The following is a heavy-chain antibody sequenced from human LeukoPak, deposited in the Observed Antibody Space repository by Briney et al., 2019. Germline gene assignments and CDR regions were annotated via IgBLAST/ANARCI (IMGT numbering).Heavy chain of an antibody. V-gene: IGHV4-59*08. CDR3: ARHKYYYGMDV. J-gene: IGHJ6*02. CDR2: IYYSGST. CDR1: GFTFSSYT. Sequence: KSGGSLRLSCAASGFTFSSYTMNWVRQAPGKGLEWIGYIYYSGSTNYNPSLKSRVTISVDTSKNQFSLNLSSVTAADTAVYYCARHKYYYGMDVWGQGTTVTVSS.